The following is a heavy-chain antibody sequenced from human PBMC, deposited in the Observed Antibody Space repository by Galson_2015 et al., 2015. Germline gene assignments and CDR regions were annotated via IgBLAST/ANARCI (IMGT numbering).Heavy chain of an antibody. D-gene: IGHD2-2*01. Sequence: QSGAEVKKPGESLIISCKGSGYSFTSYWIGWVRQMPGKGLEWMGIIYPGDSDTRYSPSFQGQVTISADKSISTAYLQWSSLKASDTAMYYCARRVYCSSTSCYSNTPNRHYGMDVWGQGTTVTVSS. CDR3: ARRVYCSSTSCYSNTPNRHYGMDV. V-gene: IGHV5-51*01. CDR2: IYPGDSDT. J-gene: IGHJ6*02. CDR1: GYSFTSYW.